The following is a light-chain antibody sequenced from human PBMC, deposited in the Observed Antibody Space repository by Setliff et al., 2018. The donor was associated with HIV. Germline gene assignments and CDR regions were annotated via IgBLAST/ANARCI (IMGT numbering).Light chain of an antibody. CDR1: SSDVGGYNF. CDR3: SSFTSSTTYV. Sequence: QSALTQPASVSGSPGQSITISCTGTSSDVGGYNFVCWYQQHPGKAPKLMIYDVNARPSGVSNRFSGSKSGNTASLTISGLQAEDEADYYCSSFTSSTTYVFGTGTKVTVL. J-gene: IGLJ1*01. V-gene: IGLV2-14*03. CDR2: DVN.